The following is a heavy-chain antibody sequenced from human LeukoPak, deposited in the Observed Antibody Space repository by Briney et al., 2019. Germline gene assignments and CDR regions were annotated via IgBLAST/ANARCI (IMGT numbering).Heavy chain of an antibody. CDR3: ARAPGGCGGTCPFDY. Sequence: SETLSLTCTVSGGSMSGSFWSWIRQPAGKGLEWIGRIYSSGRTNYNPSLKSRVTMSLDTSKSQFSLKLSSVTAADGAVYYCARAPGGCGGTCPFDYWGQGTLVTVAS. D-gene: IGHD2-15*01. J-gene: IGHJ4*02. V-gene: IGHV4-4*07. CDR2: IYSSGRT. CDR1: GGSMSGSF.